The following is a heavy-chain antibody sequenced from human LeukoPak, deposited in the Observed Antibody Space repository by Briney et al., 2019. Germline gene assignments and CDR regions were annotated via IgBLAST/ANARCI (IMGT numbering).Heavy chain of an antibody. CDR1: GGSFSGYY. D-gene: IGHD3-10*01. CDR2: INHSGST. Sequence: PSETLSLTCAVYGGSFSGYYWSWIRQPPGKGLEWIGEINHSGSTNYNPSLKSRVTISVDTSKNKFSLKLSSVTAADTAVYYCARHPRITMVRGFYYYYMDVWGKGTTVTISS. V-gene: IGHV4-34*01. CDR3: ARHPRITMVRGFYYYYMDV. J-gene: IGHJ6*03.